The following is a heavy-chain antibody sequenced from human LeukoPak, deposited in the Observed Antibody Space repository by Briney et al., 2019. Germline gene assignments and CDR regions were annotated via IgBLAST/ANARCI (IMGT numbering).Heavy chain of an antibody. CDR2: IAYNGNT. Sequence: SETLSLTCTVSGGSISGYYWKWIRPPPGKGLEWVGHIAYNGNTNYSPSLKSRVTMSVDTSKNQFCLRLRSMTAADTAVYDCARAGTSGWYGEYWGEGSLVTVSS. V-gene: IGHV4-59*01. J-gene: IGHJ4*02. D-gene: IGHD6-19*01. CDR3: ARAGTSGWYGEY. CDR1: GGSISGYY.